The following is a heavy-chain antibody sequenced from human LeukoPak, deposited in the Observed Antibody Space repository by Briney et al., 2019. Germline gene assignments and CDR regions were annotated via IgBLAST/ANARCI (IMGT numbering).Heavy chain of an antibody. Sequence: SETLSLTCTVSGGSISSSSYYWGWIRQPPGKGLEWIGSIYYSGSTYYNPSLKSRVTISVDTSKNQFSLKLSSVTAADTAVYYCAREYSSSPNWFDPWGQGTLVTVSS. J-gene: IGHJ5*02. CDR1: GGSISSSSYY. D-gene: IGHD6-13*01. CDR3: AREYSSSPNWFDP. V-gene: IGHV4-39*07. CDR2: IYYSGST.